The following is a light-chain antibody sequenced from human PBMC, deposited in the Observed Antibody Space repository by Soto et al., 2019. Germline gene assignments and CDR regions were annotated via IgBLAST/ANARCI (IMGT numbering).Light chain of an antibody. CDR2: NTF. CDR3: QQYGALPPT. Sequence: EVVLTQSPGTLSLSPGERATLSCRTSQSVVNYQLAWYRQKPGQAPRLLIYNTFRRATGIPDRFSGTGSETDFTLTISRLEPEDFAVYHCQQYGALPPTFGQGTRVEIK. J-gene: IGKJ1*01. V-gene: IGKV3-20*01. CDR1: QSVVNYQ.